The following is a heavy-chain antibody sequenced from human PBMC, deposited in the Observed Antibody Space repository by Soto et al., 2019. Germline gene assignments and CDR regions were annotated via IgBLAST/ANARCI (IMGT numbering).Heavy chain of an antibody. V-gene: IGHV1-2*02. CDR1: GYTFSDYY. CDR2: INANSGGT. J-gene: IGHJ4*02. D-gene: IGHD6-19*01. CDR3: ARLQIEVAGTN. Sequence: GASVKVSCKASGYTFSDYYMHWVRQAPGQGLEWMGWINANSGGTTYAQKFQGRVTMTRDTSICTAYMELSRLSSDDTAIYYCARLQIEVAGTNWGQGTLVTVSS.